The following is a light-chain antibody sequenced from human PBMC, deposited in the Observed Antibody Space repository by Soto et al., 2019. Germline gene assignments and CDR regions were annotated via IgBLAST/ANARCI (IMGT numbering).Light chain of an antibody. V-gene: IGKV1-9*01. J-gene: IGKJ4*01. CDR1: QGISSY. Sequence: IQLTQSPSSLSASVRDRVTITCRASQGISSYLAWYQQKPGKAPKLLIYAASTLQSGVPSRFSGSGSGTEFTLTSSSLQPEDFATYYCQQLSSYPLTFGGGNKVEIK. CDR3: QQLSSYPLT. CDR2: AAS.